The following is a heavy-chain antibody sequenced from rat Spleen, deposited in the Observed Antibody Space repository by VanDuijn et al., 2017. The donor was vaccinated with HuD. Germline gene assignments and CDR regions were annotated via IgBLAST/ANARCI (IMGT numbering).Heavy chain of an antibody. V-gene: IGHV5-17*01. CDR3: ARPPICRGDYFDY. D-gene: IGHD1-2*01. Sequence: EVQLVESGGGLVQPGRSLKLSCAASGFTFSDYAMAWVRQAPKKGLEWVATIIYDGSSTYYRDSVKGRFTISRDNAKSTLYLQMDSLRSEDTATYFCARPPICRGDYFDYWGQGVMVTVSS. CDR1: GFTFSDYA. CDR2: IIYDGSST. J-gene: IGHJ2*01.